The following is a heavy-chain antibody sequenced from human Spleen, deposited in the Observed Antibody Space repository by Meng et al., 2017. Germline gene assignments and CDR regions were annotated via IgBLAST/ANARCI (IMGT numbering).Heavy chain of an antibody. CDR2: INTYNGKT. CDR1: GYTLSTDG. V-gene: IGHV1-18*01. CDR3: ATRGNPYLNC. Sequence: QGQLVQSGAEVTKPGASVKVSCEASGYTLSTDGFSWVRQAPGQGLEWLGWINTYNGKTDYAQKFQGRVTMTADTSTRTAYMELRSLRSDDTAVYYCATRGNPYLNCWGQGTLVTVSS. J-gene: IGHJ4*02.